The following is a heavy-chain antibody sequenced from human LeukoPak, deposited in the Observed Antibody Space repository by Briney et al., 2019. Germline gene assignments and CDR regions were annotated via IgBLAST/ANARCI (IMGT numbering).Heavy chain of an antibody. J-gene: IGHJ3*02. CDR2: INPSGGST. CDR1: GYTFTNYY. Sequence: GASVKVSCKASGYTFTNYYMHWVRQAPGQGLEWMGIINPSGGSTTYAQKFQGRITMTRDASTSTVYMELSSLRSEDTAVYYCARAPRNSSGWYGDAFDIWGQGTMVTVSS. D-gene: IGHD6-19*01. V-gene: IGHV1-46*01. CDR3: ARAPRNSSGWYGDAFDI.